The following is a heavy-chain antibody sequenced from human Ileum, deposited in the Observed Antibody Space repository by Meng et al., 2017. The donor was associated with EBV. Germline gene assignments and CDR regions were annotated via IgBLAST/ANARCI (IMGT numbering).Heavy chain of an antibody. J-gene: IGHJ4*02. Sequence: GPGLIKPSGTLSLTCAASVGSIRSSNWWSWVRQTPGKGLEWIGKIYHSGITIYNPSLKSRVTMSVDNSKNQFSLKLNSMTAADTAVYYCARDPTGGEDHQRVWGQGTLVTVSS. CDR1: VGSIRSSNW. CDR3: ARDPTGGEDHQRV. CDR2: IYHSGIT. D-gene: IGHD1-14*01. V-gene: IGHV4-4*02.